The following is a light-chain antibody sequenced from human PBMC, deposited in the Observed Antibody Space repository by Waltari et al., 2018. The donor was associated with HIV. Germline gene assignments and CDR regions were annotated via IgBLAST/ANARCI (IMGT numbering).Light chain of an antibody. V-gene: IGLV3-21*02. CDR3: QVWDSNSAF. CDR1: NIGSKS. J-gene: IGLJ1*01. Sequence: SYDLTQPPSVSVAPGQTARITCGGNNIGSKSVHWYQTRPGQAPVLVVYDDRDRPSGIPERFSGSNSGDTATLTVGWAEAGDEADYYCQVWDSNSAFFGSGTKVTVL. CDR2: DDR.